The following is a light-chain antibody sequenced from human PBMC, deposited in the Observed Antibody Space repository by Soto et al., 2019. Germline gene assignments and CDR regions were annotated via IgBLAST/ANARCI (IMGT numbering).Light chain of an antibody. CDR3: TSFTSNHTPL. Sequence: QSVLTQPASVSGSPGQSITISCTGTISDVGGYNYVSWYQHHPGKAPKLMIYEVSDRPSGVSNRFSGSKSGNTASLTISGLQAEDEADYYCTSFTSNHTPLXGTGTKVTVL. V-gene: IGLV2-14*01. J-gene: IGLJ1*01. CDR2: EVS. CDR1: ISDVGGYNY.